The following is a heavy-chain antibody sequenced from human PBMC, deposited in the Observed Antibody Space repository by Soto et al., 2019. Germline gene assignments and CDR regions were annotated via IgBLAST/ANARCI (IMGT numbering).Heavy chain of an antibody. Sequence: GGSLRLSCAASGFTFSSYSMNWVRQAPGKGLEWVSYISSSSSTIYYADSVKGRFTISRDNAKNSLYLQMNSLRAEDTAVYYCARAPEGRYDFWSGYHPLDNYYYYMDVWGKGTTVTVSS. CDR2: ISSSSSTI. V-gene: IGHV3-48*01. CDR3: ARAPEGRYDFWSGYHPLDNYYYYMDV. CDR1: GFTFSSYS. D-gene: IGHD3-3*01. J-gene: IGHJ6*03.